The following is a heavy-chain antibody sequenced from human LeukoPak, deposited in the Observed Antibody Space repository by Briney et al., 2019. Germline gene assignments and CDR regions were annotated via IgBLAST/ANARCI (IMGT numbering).Heavy chain of an antibody. V-gene: IGHV1-8*01. CDR3: ARTNLDAFDS. Sequence: ASVKVSCTASGYTFTSYDITWVRQATGHGLGWRGWMNPNSGNTGYAQKFQGRVTMTRNTSISTAYRKLSSLRSENTAVYYCARTNLDAFDSWGQETMVTVSS. CDR1: GYTFTSYD. CDR2: MNPNSGNT. J-gene: IGHJ3*02.